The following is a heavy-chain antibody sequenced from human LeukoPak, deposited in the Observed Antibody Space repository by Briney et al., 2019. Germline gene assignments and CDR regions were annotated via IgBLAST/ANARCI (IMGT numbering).Heavy chain of an antibody. V-gene: IGHV3-21*01. CDR1: GFTFRPYS. CDR3: ASSRN. J-gene: IGHJ4*02. Sequence: GGSLRLSCAASGFTFRPYSMSWVRVRQAPGKGLEWVSSISSSGSYIYQPDSVKGRFTISRDNAKNSLYLQMNSLKDEDTSVYYCASSRNWGQGTLVTVSS. CDR2: ISSSGSYI.